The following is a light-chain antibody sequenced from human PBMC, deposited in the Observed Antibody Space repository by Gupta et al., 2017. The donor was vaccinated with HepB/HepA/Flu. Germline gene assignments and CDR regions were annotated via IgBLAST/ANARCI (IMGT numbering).Light chain of an antibody. CDR3: SSYTSSSSVT. V-gene: IGLV2-18*02. CDR1: SADVGSYNR. CDR2: EVS. Sequence: QSALTQPPAVSGSPGQSVTISCTGISADVGSYNRVSWYQQFPGTVPTLMIFEVSNRPSGVPYRFSGSDTGNTAFLTISELQDEDEADYYVSSYTSSSSVTFGGGTKLTVL. J-gene: IGLJ2*01.